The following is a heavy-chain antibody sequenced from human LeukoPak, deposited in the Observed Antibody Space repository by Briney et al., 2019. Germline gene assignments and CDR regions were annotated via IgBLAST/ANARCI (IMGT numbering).Heavy chain of an antibody. D-gene: IGHD3-22*01. CDR3: ARGEQNYDSSDSPFDY. CDR2: IYYSGST. J-gene: IGHJ4*02. Sequence: PSETLSLTCTVSGGSISSYYWSWIRQPPGKGLEWIGYIYYSGSTNYNPSLKSRVTISVDTSKNQFSLKLSSVTAADTAVYYCARGEQNYDSSDSPFDYWGQGTLVTVSS. V-gene: IGHV4-59*01. CDR1: GGSISSYY.